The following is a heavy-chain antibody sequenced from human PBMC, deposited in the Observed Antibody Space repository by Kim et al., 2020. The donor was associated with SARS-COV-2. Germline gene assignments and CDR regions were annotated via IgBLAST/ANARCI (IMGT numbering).Heavy chain of an antibody. D-gene: IGHD1-20*01. CDR1: GYTFTSYG. V-gene: IGHV1-18*01. CDR2: ISAYNGNT. CDR3: AGGGFITGTTGNDYYYYGTDV. J-gene: IGHJ6*02. Sequence: ASVKVSCKASGYTFTSYGISWVRQAPGQGLDWMGWISAYNGNTTYAQKLQGRVTMTTDTSTSTAYMELRSLRSDDTAVYYCAGGGFITGTTGNDYYYYGTDVWAQGTTVPVPS.